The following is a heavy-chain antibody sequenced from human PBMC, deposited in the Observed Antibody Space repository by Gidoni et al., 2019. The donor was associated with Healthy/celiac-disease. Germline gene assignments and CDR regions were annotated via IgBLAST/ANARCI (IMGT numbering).Heavy chain of an antibody. CDR1: GFTVSSYA. CDR3: ARVPFGSGSYLDYFDY. D-gene: IGHD3-10*01. CDR2: ISGSGGST. V-gene: IGHV3-23*01. J-gene: IGHJ4*02. Sequence: EVQLLESGGGWVQPGGSLRLSCAASGFTVSSYAMSWVRQAPGKGLEWVSAISGSGGSTYYADSVKGRFTISRDNSKNTLYLQMNSLRAEDTAVYYCARVPFGSGSYLDYFDYWGQGTLVTVSS.